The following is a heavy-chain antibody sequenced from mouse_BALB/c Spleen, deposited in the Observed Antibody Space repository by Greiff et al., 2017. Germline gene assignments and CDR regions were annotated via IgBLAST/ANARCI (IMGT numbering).Heavy chain of an antibody. J-gene: IGHJ3*01. CDR3: ARSDYDYDLAY. CDR2: INPSSGYT. Sequence: LVESGAELARPGASVKMSCKASGYTFTSYTMHWVKQRPGQGLEWIGYINPSSGYTNYNQKFKDKATLTADKSSSTAYMQLSSLTSEDSAVYYCARSDYDYDLAYWGQGTLVTVSA. CDR1: GYTFTSYT. D-gene: IGHD2-4*01. V-gene: IGHV1-4*01.